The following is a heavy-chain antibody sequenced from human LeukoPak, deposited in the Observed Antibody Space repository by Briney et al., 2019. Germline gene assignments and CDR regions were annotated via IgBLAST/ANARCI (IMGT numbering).Heavy chain of an antibody. V-gene: IGHV3-30*04. D-gene: IGHD3-22*01. Sequence: GRSLRLSCAASGFTFSSYAIHWVRQGPGQGLEWVAVTSYDGSNKSYADSVKGRFTISRDNSKNTLYLQMNSLRAEDTAVYYCARDRAYYDSSGYNPRLDSWGQGTPVTVSS. J-gene: IGHJ4*02. CDR3: ARDRAYYDSSGYNPRLDS. CDR2: TSYDGSNK. CDR1: GFTFSSYA.